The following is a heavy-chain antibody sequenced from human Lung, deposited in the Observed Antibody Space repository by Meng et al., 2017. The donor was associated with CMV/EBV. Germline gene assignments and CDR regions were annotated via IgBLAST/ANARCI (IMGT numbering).Heavy chain of an antibody. Sequence: SXKGSGYMFSVYWIAWVRQMPGKDLEWVGIVYPGDSGTRYSPSLQGQVTISVDKSISTAYLQWSSLRASDTAIYYCARQGHGVPLDFWGQGTLVTVSS. CDR1: GYMFSVYW. J-gene: IGHJ4*02. D-gene: IGHD2-8*01. CDR2: VYPGDSGT. V-gene: IGHV5-51*01. CDR3: ARQGHGVPLDF.